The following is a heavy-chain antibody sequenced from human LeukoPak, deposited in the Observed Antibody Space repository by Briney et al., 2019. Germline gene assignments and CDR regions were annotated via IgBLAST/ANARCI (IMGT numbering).Heavy chain of an antibody. CDR2: IYDSRST. D-gene: IGHD6-13*01. CDR3: ARERQLVQD. Sequence: SETLSLTCTGSGGSISSGAYDWSWIRQHPGQGLEWIRDIYDSRSTYYNPFIKSLVTISVATYKNQFCLKPSSVAAADTAAYYCARERQLVQDWGQGTLVTVSS. J-gene: IGHJ4*02. V-gene: IGHV4-31*01. CDR1: GGSISSGAYD.